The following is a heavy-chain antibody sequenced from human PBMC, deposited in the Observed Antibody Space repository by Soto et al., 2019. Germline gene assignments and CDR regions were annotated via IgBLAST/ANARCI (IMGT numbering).Heavy chain of an antibody. CDR3: AREDFSGYETLAF. J-gene: IGHJ4*02. Sequence: SETLSLTCSVSGGPIRSYYWSGVRQAPGKGLEWIAYMAYTGITGYNRSLRIRVTISGDKSQSVFSLTMPSLTAADTPVYYFAREDFSGYETLAFWAQGPLVPVSS. V-gene: IGHV4-59*01. D-gene: IGHD6-25*01. CDR1: GGPIRSYY. CDR2: MAYTGIT.